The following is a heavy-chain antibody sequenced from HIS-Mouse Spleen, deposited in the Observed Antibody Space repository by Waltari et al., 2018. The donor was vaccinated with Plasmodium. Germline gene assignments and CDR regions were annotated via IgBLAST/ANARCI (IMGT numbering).Heavy chain of an antibody. D-gene: IGHD3-3*01. CDR3: ARAYYDFWSGYRFDY. CDR1: GGSFSGYY. J-gene: IGHJ4*02. V-gene: IGHV4-34*01. CDR2: INHSGST. Sequence: QVQLQQWGAGLLKPSETLSLPCAVYGGSFSGYYWSWLRQPPGKGREWIGEINHSGSTNYNPSLKSRVTISVDTSKNQFSLKLSSVTAADTAVYYCARAYYDFWSGYRFDYWGQGTLVTVSS.